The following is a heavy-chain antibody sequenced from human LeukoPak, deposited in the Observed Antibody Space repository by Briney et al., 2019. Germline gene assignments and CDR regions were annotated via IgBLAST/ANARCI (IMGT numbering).Heavy chain of an antibody. J-gene: IGHJ4*02. V-gene: IGHV1-2*02. CDR1: GYTFTGYY. D-gene: IGHD2-8*01. CDR2: INPNSGGT. Sequence: ASVKVSCKASGYTFTGYYMHWVRQAPGQGLEWMGWINPNSGGTNYAQKFQGRVTMTRDTSISTVYMELSSLRSEDTAVYYCARASGAGGMLYGPDYWGQGTLVTVSS. CDR3: ARASGAGGMLYGPDY.